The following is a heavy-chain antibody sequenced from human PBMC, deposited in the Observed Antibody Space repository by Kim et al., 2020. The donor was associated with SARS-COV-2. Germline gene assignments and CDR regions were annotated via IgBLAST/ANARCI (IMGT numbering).Heavy chain of an antibody. CDR3: ARGYSVAEDYFDY. V-gene: IGHV4-34*01. CDR2: INHSGST. D-gene: IGHD4-4*01. Sequence: SETLSLTCAVYGGSFSGYYWSWIRQPPGKGLEWIGEINHSGSTNYNPSLKSRVTISVDTSKNQFSLKVSSVTAADTAVYYCARGYSVAEDYFDYWGQGTLVTVSS. CDR1: GGSFSGYY. J-gene: IGHJ4*02.